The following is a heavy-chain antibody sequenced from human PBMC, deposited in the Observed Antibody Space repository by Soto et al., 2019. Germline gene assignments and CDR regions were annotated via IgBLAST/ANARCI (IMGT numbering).Heavy chain of an antibody. J-gene: IGHJ6*02. V-gene: IGHV3-21*06. CDR2: ITGSSSYI. CDR1: GFIFSSHN. D-gene: IGHD3-9*01. Sequence: GGSLRLSCAASGFIFSSHNMNWVRQAPGKGLEWVSSITGSSSYIFYADSVKGRFTISRDNAKNTVYLQMNSLRAEDTGVYYCARLVASETGYGMDVWGQGTTVTVSS. CDR3: ARLVASETGYGMDV.